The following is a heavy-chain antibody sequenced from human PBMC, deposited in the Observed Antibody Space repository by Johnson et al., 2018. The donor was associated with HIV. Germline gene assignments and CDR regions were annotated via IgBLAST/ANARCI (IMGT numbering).Heavy chain of an antibody. Sequence: QVQLVESGGGLVKPGGSLRLSCAASGFTFSRHAMHWVRQAPGKGLEWVACISYDGGNKYYADSVQGRFTISRDNSKTPLNLQMNSLRAEDTAVYYCARDPYGSGPYVAFDIWGQGTMVTVSS. V-gene: IGHV3-30*04. CDR3: ARDPYGSGPYVAFDI. J-gene: IGHJ3*02. D-gene: IGHD3-10*01. CDR2: ISYDGGNK. CDR1: GFTFSRHA.